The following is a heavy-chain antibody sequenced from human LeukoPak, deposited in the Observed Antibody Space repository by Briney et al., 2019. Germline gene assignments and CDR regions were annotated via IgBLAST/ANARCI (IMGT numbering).Heavy chain of an antibody. V-gene: IGHV1-2*02. CDR2: INPNGGDT. CDR1: GYTFTGYY. J-gene: IGHJ3*02. Sequence: ASVTLSCTASGYTFTGYYMHWVRQAPGQGLEWMGWINPNGGDTNYAQKFQGRFTMTRDTSISTAYMELSRLRSDDTAVYYCARGGYDADAFDMWGQGTMVSVSS. CDR3: ARGGYDADAFDM. D-gene: IGHD5-12*01.